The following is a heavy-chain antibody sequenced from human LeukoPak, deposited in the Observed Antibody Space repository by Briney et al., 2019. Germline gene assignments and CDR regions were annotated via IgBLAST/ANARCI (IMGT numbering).Heavy chain of an antibody. V-gene: IGHV3-21*01. D-gene: IGHD5-12*01. Sequence: GGSLRLSCAASGFTFSSYSMNWVRQAPGKGLEWVSSISSSSSYIYYADSVKGRFTISRDNAKNSLYLQMNSLRAEDTAVYYCARVLSGYGQTPPDYWGQGTLVTVSS. CDR2: ISSSSSYI. CDR3: ARVLSGYGQTPPDY. CDR1: GFTFSSYS. J-gene: IGHJ4*02.